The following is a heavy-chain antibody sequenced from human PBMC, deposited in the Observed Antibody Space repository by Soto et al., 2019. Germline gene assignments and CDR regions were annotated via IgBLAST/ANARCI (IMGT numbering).Heavy chain of an antibody. CDR1: GFSFSYA. CDR3: AKDAIYNDGLWLVSD. D-gene: IGHD2-21*01. Sequence: PGGSLRLSCVVSGFSFSYAIIWVRQAPGKGQEWVSGISGRGSPVYADSVKGRFTISRDNSKNTVYLQMNSLRAEDTAIYYCAKDAIYNDGLWLVSDWGQGTPVTVSS. J-gene: IGHJ4*02. V-gene: IGHV3-23*01. CDR2: ISGRGSPV.